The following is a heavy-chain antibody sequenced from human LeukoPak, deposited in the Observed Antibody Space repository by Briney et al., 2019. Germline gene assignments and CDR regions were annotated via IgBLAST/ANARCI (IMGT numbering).Heavy chain of an antibody. D-gene: IGHD2-15*01. V-gene: IGHV1-69*13. CDR2: IIPIFGTA. CDR1: GYTFTSYA. Sequence: ASVKVSCKASGYTFTSYAMNWVRQAPGQGLEWMGGIIPIFGTANYAQKFQGRVTITADESTSTAYMELSSLRSEDTAVYYCAREGIKDYYHMDVWGKGTTVTISS. CDR3: AREGIKDYYHMDV. J-gene: IGHJ6*03.